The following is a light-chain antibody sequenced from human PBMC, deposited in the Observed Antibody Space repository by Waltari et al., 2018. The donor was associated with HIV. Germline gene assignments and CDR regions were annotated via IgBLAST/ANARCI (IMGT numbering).Light chain of an antibody. J-gene: IGKJ1*01. V-gene: IGKV3-20*01. CDR2: GAS. CDR1: QTVSSSQ. CDR3: QQYGRSPWT. Sequence: EIVLTQSPGRLSLSPGERATLSCRASQTVSSSQLAWYQQKPGQAPRRIIYGASTRATGTPDRFSGSGSGTDFTLIISRLEPEDFAVYYCQQYGRSPWTFGQGTKVEIK.